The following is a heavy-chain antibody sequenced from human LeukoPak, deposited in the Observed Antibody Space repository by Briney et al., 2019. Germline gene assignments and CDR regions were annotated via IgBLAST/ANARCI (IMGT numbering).Heavy chain of an antibody. CDR1: GYSFISYG. D-gene: IGHD2/OR15-2a*01. CDR2: ISGYNGDT. J-gene: IGHJ6*03. V-gene: IGHV1-18*01. CDR3: ARARADFYYYMDV. Sequence: ALVKVSCKTSGYSFISYGISWVRQAPGQGLEWMGWISGYNGDTNYAQKLQGRVTMTTDTSTGTAYMELRSLKSDDTAVYYCARARADFYYYMDVWGKGTTVTVSS.